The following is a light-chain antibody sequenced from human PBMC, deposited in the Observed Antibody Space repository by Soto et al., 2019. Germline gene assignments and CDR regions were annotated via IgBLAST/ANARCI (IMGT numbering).Light chain of an antibody. Sequence: DIQMTQSPSTLSASVGDRVTITCRASQSISSWLAWYQQKPGKAPKLPIYDASSLESGVPSRFSGSGSGTEFTLTISSLQPDDFATYYCQQYNSYSWTFGQGTRLEIK. CDR1: QSISSW. V-gene: IGKV1-5*01. J-gene: IGKJ5*01. CDR2: DAS. CDR3: QQYNSYSWT.